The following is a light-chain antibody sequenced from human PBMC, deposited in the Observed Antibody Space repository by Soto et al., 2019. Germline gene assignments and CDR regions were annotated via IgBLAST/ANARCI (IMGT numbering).Light chain of an antibody. J-gene: IGKJ5*01. V-gene: IGKV2-28*01. Sequence: DLVLTPSPLTLPVTPGEPASISCRSSQSLLYNNTYNYLDWYVQKPGQSPQLLIYFGSNRAPGVPDRFSGSGSGTDFTLKINRVEAEDVGTYYCMQALQSLTFGQGTRLEIK. CDR2: FGS. CDR3: MQALQSLT. CDR1: QSLLYNNTYNY.